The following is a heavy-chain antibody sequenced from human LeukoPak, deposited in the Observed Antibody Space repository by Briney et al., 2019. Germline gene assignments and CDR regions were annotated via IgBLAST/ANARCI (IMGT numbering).Heavy chain of an antibody. CDR3: ARGSGYSYGPPRDAFDI. CDR2: INPSGGST. D-gene: IGHD5-18*01. J-gene: IGHJ3*02. CDR1: EYTFTSYY. Sequence: ASVKVSCKASEYTFTSYYMHWVRQAPGQVLEWMGIINPSGGSTSYAQKFQGRVTMTRDTSTSTVYMELSSLRSEDTAVYYCARGSGYSYGPPRDAFDIWGQGTMVTVSS. V-gene: IGHV1-46*01.